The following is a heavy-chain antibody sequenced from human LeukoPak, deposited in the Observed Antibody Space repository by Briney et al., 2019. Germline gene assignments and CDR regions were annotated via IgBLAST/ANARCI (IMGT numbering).Heavy chain of an antibody. V-gene: IGHV3-23*01. CDR3: ARRYCSGGSCYSDYYYYYMDV. J-gene: IGHJ6*03. CDR1: GFTFSSYG. Sequence: GGSLRLSCAASGFTFSSYGMSWVRQAPGKGLEWVSALSGSGGSTYYADSVKGRFTISRDNSQNMVYLQMNSLRAEDTAVYYCARRYCSGGSCYSDYYYYYMDVWGKGTTVTVSS. D-gene: IGHD2-15*01. CDR2: LSGSGGST.